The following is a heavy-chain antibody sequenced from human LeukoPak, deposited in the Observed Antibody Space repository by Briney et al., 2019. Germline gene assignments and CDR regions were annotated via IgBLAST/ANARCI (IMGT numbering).Heavy chain of an antibody. CDR3: ARAFRGFDP. V-gene: IGHV4-34*01. CDR1: GGSFSGYY. Sequence: PSETLSLTCAVYGGSFSGYYWSWIRQPPGKGLEWIGEINHSGSTNYNPSLKSRVTTSVDTSKSQFSLKLSSLTAADTAVYYCARAFRGFDPWGQGTLVTVSS. J-gene: IGHJ5*02. CDR2: INHSGST.